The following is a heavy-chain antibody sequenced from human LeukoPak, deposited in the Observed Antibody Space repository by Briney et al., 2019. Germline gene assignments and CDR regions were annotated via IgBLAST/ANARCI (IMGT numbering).Heavy chain of an antibody. Sequence: PSETLSLTCTVSGASITRGYYYWRWIRQPAGKGLEWIGRISTSGSTNYNPSLRSRVTISVDTSKNQFSLKLSSVTAADTAVYYCARDPSGKDYDSSGYDFWGQGTLVTVSS. J-gene: IGHJ4*02. V-gene: IGHV4-61*02. D-gene: IGHD3-22*01. CDR3: ARDPSGKDYDSSGYDF. CDR1: GASITRGYYY. CDR2: ISTSGST.